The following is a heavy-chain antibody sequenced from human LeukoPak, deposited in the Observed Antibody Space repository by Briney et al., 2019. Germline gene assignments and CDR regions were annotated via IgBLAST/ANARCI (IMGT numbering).Heavy chain of an antibody. CDR2: ISSSGSTI. V-gene: IGHV3-11*01. D-gene: IGHD3-10*01. J-gene: IGHJ6*02. Sequence: GGSLRLSCAASGFTFSDYYMSWIRQAPGKGLEWVSYISSSGSTIYYADSVKGRFTISRDNAKNSLYLQMNSLRAEDTAVCYCARGGLNVLLWFGELSFSGMDVWGQGTTVTVSS. CDR3: ARGGLNVLLWFGELSFSGMDV. CDR1: GFTFSDYY.